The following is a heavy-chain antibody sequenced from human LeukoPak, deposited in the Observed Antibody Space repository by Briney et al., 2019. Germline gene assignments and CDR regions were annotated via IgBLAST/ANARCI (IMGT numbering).Heavy chain of an antibody. V-gene: IGHV6-1*01. Sequence: SQTLSLTCAISGGSVSSNSVTWNWIRQSPSRGLEWLGRTYYRSTWYNDYAVSVRGRITVNPDTSKNQFSLHLNSVTPEDTAVYYCARRLTQYDCFNPWGQGILVTVSS. CDR3: ARRLTQYDCFNP. CDR1: GGSVSSNSVT. CDR2: TYYRSTWYN. D-gene: IGHD2-2*01. J-gene: IGHJ5*02.